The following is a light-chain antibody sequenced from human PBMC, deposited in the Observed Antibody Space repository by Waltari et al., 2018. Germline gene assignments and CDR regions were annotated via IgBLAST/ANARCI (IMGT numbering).Light chain of an antibody. CDR1: QIISGW. CDR3: QQYSNYPWT. Sequence: TQSPATLSVSPGERVTITCRASQIISGWLAWYQQQPGKAPKLLIHKASVLESGVPSRFSGSGSGSGIEFTLTISSLQPDDFATYHCQQYSNYPWTFGQGTRVEIK. CDR2: KAS. V-gene: IGKV1-5*03. J-gene: IGKJ1*01.